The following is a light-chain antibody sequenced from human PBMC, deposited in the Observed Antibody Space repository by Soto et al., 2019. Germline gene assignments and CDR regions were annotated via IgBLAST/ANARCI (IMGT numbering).Light chain of an antibody. J-gene: IGKJ1*01. CDR2: GAS. Sequence: EIVMTLSPATLSVSPGERATLFCRASQSVRDNLAWYQQKPGQAPRLLMYGASTRANGVPARFSGSGSGTEFTLTISSLQSEDFAVYFCQQYNVWPWTFGQGTKVEIK. V-gene: IGKV3-15*01. CDR3: QQYNVWPWT. CDR1: QSVRDN.